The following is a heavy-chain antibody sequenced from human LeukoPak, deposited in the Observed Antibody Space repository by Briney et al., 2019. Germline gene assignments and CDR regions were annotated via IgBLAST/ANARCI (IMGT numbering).Heavy chain of an antibody. CDR3: ARVLGASWFGIYYFDY. V-gene: IGHV3-30*02. J-gene: IGHJ4*02. CDR2: IRYDGSNK. Sequence: GGSLRLSCAASGFTFSSYGMHWVRQAPGKGLEWVTFIRYDGSNKYYTDSVKGRFTISRDNSNNTLYLQMNSLRAEDTAVYYCARVLGASWFGIYYFDYWGQGTLVTVSS. D-gene: IGHD3-10*01. CDR1: GFTFSSYG.